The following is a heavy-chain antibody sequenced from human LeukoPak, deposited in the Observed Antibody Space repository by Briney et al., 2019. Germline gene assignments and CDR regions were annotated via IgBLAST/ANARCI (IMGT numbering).Heavy chain of an antibody. D-gene: IGHD4-11*01. J-gene: IGHJ3*02. Sequence: GGSLRLSCAASGFTFSSHNMNWVRQAPGKGLEWISFINFKSEDIRYADSVEGRFIISRDNARKSLYLHMDSLRAEDTAVYYCARDKDYASDMWGQGTMVTVAS. CDR1: GFTFSSHN. V-gene: IGHV3-48*01. CDR3: ARDKDYASDM. CDR2: INFKSEDI.